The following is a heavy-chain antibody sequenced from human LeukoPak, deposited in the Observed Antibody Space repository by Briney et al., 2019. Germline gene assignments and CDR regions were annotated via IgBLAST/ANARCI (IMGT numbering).Heavy chain of an antibody. CDR1: GGYINDYY. CDR2: IHRSGRT. Sequence: SETLSLTCTVSGGYINDYYWSWIRQAAGKGLEWIGRIHRSGRTNYNPSLKSRVAMSIDTPNNQFSLKLSSVTAADTAVFYRARGRAYGESPSPFDYWGQGTLVTVSP. CDR3: ARGRAYGESPSPFDY. V-gene: IGHV4-4*07. J-gene: IGHJ4*02. D-gene: IGHD4-17*01.